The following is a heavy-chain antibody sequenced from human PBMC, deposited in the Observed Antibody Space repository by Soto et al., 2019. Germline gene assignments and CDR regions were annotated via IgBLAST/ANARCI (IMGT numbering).Heavy chain of an antibody. V-gene: IGHV5-51*01. CDR2: IYPGDSDT. J-gene: IGHJ6*02. Sequence: ESLKISCKGSGYSFTSYWIGWVRQMPGKGLEWMGIIYPGDSDTRYSPPFQGQVTISADRSISTAYLQWSSLKASDTAMYYCARRPNGDYDVMDVWGRGTTVTVSS. D-gene: IGHD4-17*01. CDR1: GYSFTSYW. CDR3: ARRPNGDYDVMDV.